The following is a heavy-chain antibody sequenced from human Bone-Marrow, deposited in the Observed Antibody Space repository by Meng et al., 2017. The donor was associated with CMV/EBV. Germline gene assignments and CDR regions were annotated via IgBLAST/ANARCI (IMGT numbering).Heavy chain of an antibody. D-gene: IGHD3-3*01. CDR3: ARVKQYYDFWSGYYTSFLFDY. CDR2: INHSGST. Sequence: SETLSLTCAVYGGSFGGYYWSWIRQPPGKGLEWIGEINHSGSTNYNPSLKSRVTISVDTSKNQFSLKLSSVTAADTAVYYCARVKQYYDFWSGYYTSFLFDYWGQGTLVTVSS. J-gene: IGHJ4*02. V-gene: IGHV4-34*01. CDR1: GGSFGGYY.